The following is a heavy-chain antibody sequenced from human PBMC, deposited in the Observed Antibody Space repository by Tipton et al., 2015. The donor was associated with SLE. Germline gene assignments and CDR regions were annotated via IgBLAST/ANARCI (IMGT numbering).Heavy chain of an antibody. V-gene: IGHV4-61*01. CDR3: AKDTAEWFFDY. Sequence: TLSLTCTVSGGSISSSSYYWSWIRQPPGKGLEWIGYIYYSGNTNYNPSLKSRVTISVDTSKNQFSLKLSSVTAADTAVYYCAKDTAEWFFDYWGQGTLVTVSS. CDR1: GGSISSSSYY. J-gene: IGHJ4*02. CDR2: IYYSGNT. D-gene: IGHD3-3*01.